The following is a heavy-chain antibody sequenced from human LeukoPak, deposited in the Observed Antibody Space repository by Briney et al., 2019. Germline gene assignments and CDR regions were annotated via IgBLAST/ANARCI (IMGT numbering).Heavy chain of an antibody. CDR2: ISSTGAVT. V-gene: IGHV3-11*04. Sequence: PGGSLRLSCEVSGLIFSDYYMGWFRQAPGKGLEWVSYISSTGAVTFYADSVKGRFTISRDNTKNSLYLQMNSLRAEDTAVYYCARGPRGIAARLVDFWGQGTLVTVSS. CDR1: GLIFSDYY. CDR3: ARGPRGIAARLVDF. J-gene: IGHJ4*02. D-gene: IGHD6-6*01.